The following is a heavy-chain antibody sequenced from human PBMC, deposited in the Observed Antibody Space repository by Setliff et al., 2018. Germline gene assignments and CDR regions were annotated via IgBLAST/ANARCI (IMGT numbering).Heavy chain of an antibody. CDR2: INRRGST. V-gene: IGHV4-61*09. CDR3: ARATSGWYSAYYYYMDV. D-gene: IGHD6-19*01. J-gene: IGHJ6*03. Sequence: SETLSLTCTVSGGSVNSGYDNWNWHRQPAGKGLEWIGNINRRGSTNFTPSLKSRVTISLDTSKNQFSLNLTSVTAADTAVYYCARATSGWYSAYYYYMDVGGKGTTVTVSS. CDR1: GGSVNSGYDN.